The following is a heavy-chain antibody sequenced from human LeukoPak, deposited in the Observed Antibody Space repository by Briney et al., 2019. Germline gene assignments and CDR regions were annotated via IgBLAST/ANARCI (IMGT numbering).Heavy chain of an antibody. CDR3: AKVGGRGKYFDAFDI. V-gene: IGHV3-23*01. Sequence: GGSLRLSCAASGFTFSSFAMSWVRQAPGKGLEWVSSISGSGVSTYYADSVKGRFTISRDNSNDTLYLQVNSLRAEDTAVYYCAKVGGRGKYFDAFDIWGQGTMLTVSS. J-gene: IGHJ3*02. D-gene: IGHD2/OR15-2a*01. CDR1: GFTFSSFA. CDR2: ISGSGVST.